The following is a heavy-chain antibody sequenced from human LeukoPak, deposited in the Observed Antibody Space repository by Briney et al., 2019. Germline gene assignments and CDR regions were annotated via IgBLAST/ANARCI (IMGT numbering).Heavy chain of an antibody. CDR3: TSRITMVRGLYYIGY. D-gene: IGHD3-10*01. CDR1: GVTFSSYG. J-gene: IGHJ4*02. V-gene: IGHV3-73*01. Sequence: GGALRLSCAASGVTFSSYGMSWVRQASGKGREWVGRIRSKDISYATAYATSVNGSFTLSRDDSKNKEYLHMNSLNTEDTAVYFCTSRITMVRGLYYIGYWGQGTMVTVSS. CDR2: IRSKDISYAT.